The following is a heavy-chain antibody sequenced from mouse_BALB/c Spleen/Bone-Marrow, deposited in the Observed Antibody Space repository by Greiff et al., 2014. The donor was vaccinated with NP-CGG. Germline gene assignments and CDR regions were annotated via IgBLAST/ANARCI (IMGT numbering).Heavy chain of an antibody. CDR3: AREENSYYYAMDY. Sequence: VQRVESGAELVRPGTSVKVSCKASRYAFTNYLIEWVKQRPGQGLEWIGVINPGSGGTNYNEKFKDKATLTTDKSSSTAYMQLSSLTSDDSAVYFCAREENSYYYAMDYWGQGTSVTVSS. CDR1: RYAFTNYL. V-gene: IGHV1-54*03. J-gene: IGHJ4*01. CDR2: INPGSGGT.